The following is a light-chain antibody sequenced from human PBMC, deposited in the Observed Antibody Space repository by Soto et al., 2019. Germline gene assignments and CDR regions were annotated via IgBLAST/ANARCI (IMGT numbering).Light chain of an antibody. Sequence: EIVMTQSPAALSVSPGERATLSCRASQSVSDNLAWYQQKPGQAPRLLIFGTSTRATGIPAMFSGSGSGTKFTLTISSLQSEDFAVYYCQQYKNWPPWTFGQGTKVEIK. CDR3: QQYKNWPPWT. CDR2: GTS. V-gene: IGKV3-15*01. CDR1: QSVSDN. J-gene: IGKJ1*01.